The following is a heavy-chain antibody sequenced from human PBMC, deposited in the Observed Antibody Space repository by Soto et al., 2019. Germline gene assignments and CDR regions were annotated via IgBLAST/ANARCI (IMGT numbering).Heavy chain of an antibody. V-gene: IGHV3-23*01. J-gene: IGHJ2*01. Sequence: EVQLLESGGGLVQPGGSLRLSCAASGFTFSSYAMSWVGQAPGKGLEWVSAISGSGGSTYYADSGRGRITISRDNSKNTLYLQMNSLRAGVTAVYYCAKRTVGWYFELWGRGTLVTVSS. CDR3: AKRTVGWYFEL. CDR1: GFTFSSYA. D-gene: IGHD4-17*01. CDR2: ISGSGGST.